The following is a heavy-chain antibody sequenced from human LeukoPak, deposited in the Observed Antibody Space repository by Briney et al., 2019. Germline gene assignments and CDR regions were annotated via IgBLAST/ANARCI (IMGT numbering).Heavy chain of an antibody. CDR2: VHYTGGT. J-gene: IGHJ6*02. D-gene: IGHD2-15*01. Sequence: SETLSLTRTVSGGSVSSSDHYWGWVRQPPGKGLEWMGSVHYTGGTSYNPSLESRVTMSVDTSKNQFSLRLTSVTAADTAVYYCARTYSTPDVWGQGTMVTVSS. CDR3: ARTYSTPDV. V-gene: IGHV4-39*01. CDR1: GGSVSSSDHY.